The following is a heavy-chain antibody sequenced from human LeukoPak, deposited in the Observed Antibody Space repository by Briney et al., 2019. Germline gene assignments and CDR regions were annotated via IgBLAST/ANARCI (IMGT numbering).Heavy chain of an antibody. Sequence: SETLSLTCTVSGGSMNNYYWSWIRQSPGKGLEWMGYIYHTGSATYKPSLKSRVTLSLDTSKNQFSLKLSSVTAADTAVYYCARGRGDSKGTSFDFWGQGTLVTVSS. CDR1: GGSMNNYY. CDR3: ARGRGDSKGTSFDF. D-gene: IGHD3-22*01. V-gene: IGHV4-59*01. CDR2: IYHTGSA. J-gene: IGHJ4*02.